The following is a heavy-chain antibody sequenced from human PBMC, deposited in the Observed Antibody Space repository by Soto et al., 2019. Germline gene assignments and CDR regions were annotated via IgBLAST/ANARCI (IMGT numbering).Heavy chain of an antibody. CDR2: VNPIVSMS. CDR3: AASYGSGYLAFDY. D-gene: IGHD3-10*01. CDR1: GDTFSFYT. V-gene: IGHV1-69*02. Sequence: QVQLVQSGAEVRKPGSSVKVSCKASGDTFSFYTINWVRQAPGLGLEWMGRVNPIVSMSNYAQKFQGRVTITADKSANTAHIQLSSLRSEDTAIYYCAASYGSGYLAFDYWGQGALVPVSS. J-gene: IGHJ4*02.